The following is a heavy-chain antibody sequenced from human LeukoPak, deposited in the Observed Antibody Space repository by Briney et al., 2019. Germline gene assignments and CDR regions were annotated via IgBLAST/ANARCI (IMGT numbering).Heavy chain of an antibody. J-gene: IGHJ5*02. CDR3: AREPQPYYDFWSGRNWFDP. CDR2: IYTSGST. V-gene: IGHV4-4*07. D-gene: IGHD3-3*01. Sequence: KPSETLSLTCTVSGGSISSYYLSWIRQPAGKGLEWIGRIYTSGSTNYNPSLKSRVTISVDKSKNQFSLKLSSVTAADTAVYYCAREPQPYYDFWSGRNWFDPWGQGTLVTVSS. CDR1: GGSISSYY.